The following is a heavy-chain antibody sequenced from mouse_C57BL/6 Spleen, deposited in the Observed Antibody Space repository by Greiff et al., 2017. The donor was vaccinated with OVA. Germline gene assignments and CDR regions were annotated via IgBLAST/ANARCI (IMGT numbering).Heavy chain of an antibody. Sequence: VHVKQSGAELVKPGASVKLSCTASGFNIKDYYMHWVKQRTKQGLEWIGRIDPEDGETKYAPKFQGKATITADTSSNTAYLQLSSLTSEDTAVYYCARNYGSRRGYAMDYWGQGTSVTVSS. J-gene: IGHJ4*01. CDR1: GFNIKDYY. CDR2: IDPEDGET. V-gene: IGHV14-2*01. D-gene: IGHD1-1*01. CDR3: ARNYGSRRGYAMDY.